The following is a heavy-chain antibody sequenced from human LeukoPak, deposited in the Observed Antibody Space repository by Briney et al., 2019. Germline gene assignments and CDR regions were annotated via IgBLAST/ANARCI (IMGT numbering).Heavy chain of an antibody. CDR3: ARVEFGEYNYYFDS. CDR1: EFTLSYFW. D-gene: IGHD3-10*01. J-gene: IGHJ4*02. Sequence: GGSLRLSCTTSEFTLSYFWMSWVRQAPGKGLEWVANIKHDGSGMSYVDSVKGRFTISRDNAKDSLYLQMNSLRAEDTAIYYCARVEFGEYNYYFDSWGQGTLVTVSS. V-gene: IGHV3-7*01. CDR2: IKHDGSGM.